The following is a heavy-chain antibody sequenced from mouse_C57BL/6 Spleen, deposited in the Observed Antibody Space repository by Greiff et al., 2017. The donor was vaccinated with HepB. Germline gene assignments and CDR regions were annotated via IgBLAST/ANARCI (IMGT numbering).Heavy chain of an antibody. CDR1: GYAFSSYW. CDR3: AREGDYEDFDY. D-gene: IGHD2-4*01. J-gene: IGHJ2*01. CDR2: IYPGDGDT. Sequence: VQLQQSGAELVKPGASVKISCKASGYAFSSYWMNWVKQRPGKGLEWIGQIYPGDGDTNYNGKFKGKATLTADKSSSTAYMQLSSLTSEDSAVYFCAREGDYEDFDYWGQGTTLTVSS. V-gene: IGHV1-80*01.